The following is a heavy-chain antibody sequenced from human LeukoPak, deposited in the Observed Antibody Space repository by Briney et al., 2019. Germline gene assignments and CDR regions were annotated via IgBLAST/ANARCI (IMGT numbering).Heavy chain of an antibody. CDR2: IRYDGSNK. Sequence: GGSLRLPCAASGFTFSSYGMHWVRQAPGKGLEWVAFIRYDGSNKYYADSVKGRFTISRDNSKNTLYLQMNSLRAEDTAVYYCARREDYGNWFDPWGQGTLVTVSS. CDR3: ARREDYGNWFDP. CDR1: GFTFSSYG. D-gene: IGHD4-17*01. J-gene: IGHJ5*02. V-gene: IGHV3-30*02.